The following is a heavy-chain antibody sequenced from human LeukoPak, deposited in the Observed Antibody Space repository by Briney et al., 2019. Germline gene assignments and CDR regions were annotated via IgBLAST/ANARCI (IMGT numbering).Heavy chain of an antibody. Sequence: GGSLRLSCAASGFTFSSYAMTWVRQAPGKGLECVSAFSATDGSAQYAESVEGRFTISRDNSKNTLFLQMNSLGAEDTAVYYCARAKIAAAGTGAFDVWGQGTLVTVSS. D-gene: IGHD6-13*01. CDR3: ARAKIAAAGTGAFDV. CDR2: FSATDGSA. V-gene: IGHV3-23*01. J-gene: IGHJ3*01. CDR1: GFTFSSYA.